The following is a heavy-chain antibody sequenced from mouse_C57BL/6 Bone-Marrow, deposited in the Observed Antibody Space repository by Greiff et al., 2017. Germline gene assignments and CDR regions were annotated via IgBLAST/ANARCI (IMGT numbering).Heavy chain of an antibody. V-gene: IGHV14-3*01. CDR1: GFNIKNTY. CDR2: IDPANGNT. D-gene: IGHD3-2*02. J-gene: IGHJ3*01. Sequence: VQLQQSVAELVRPGASVKLSCTASGFNIKNTYMYWVKQRPEQGLEWIGRIDPANGNTKYAPKFQGKATITADTSSNTAYLQLSSLTSEDTAIYYCARVPDSSGYFAYWGQGTLVTVSA. CDR3: ARVPDSSGYFAY.